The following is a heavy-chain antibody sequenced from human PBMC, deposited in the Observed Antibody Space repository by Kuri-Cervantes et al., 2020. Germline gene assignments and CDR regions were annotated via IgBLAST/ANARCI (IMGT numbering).Heavy chain of an antibody. CDR2: IYYSGST. CDR1: GGSISSSSYY. CDR3: ARGAGSSYYYHGMDV. D-gene: IGHD6-19*01. Sequence: SETLSLTCTVSGGSISSSSYYWGWIRQPSGKGLEWIGSIYYSGSTFDNPSLKSRVSMSVDTSKNQFSLRLTSVTAADTAVYYCARGAGSSYYYHGMDVWGQGTTVTVSS. V-gene: IGHV4-39*07. J-gene: IGHJ6*02.